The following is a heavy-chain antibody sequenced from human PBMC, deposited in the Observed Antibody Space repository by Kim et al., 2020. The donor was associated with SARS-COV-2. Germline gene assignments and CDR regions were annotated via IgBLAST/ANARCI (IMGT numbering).Heavy chain of an antibody. CDR1: GYTFTDNY. V-gene: IGHV1-2*06. J-gene: IGHJ3*02. CDR2: INPNSGAT. D-gene: IGHD4-17*01. CDR3: ARPYGLHDAFDI. Sequence: ASVKVSCKASGYTFTDNYIHWVRQAPGQGLDWMGRINPNSGATNSAQRFQGRVTMTRDTSISTAYMELSSLRSDDTAVYYCARPYGLHDAFDIWGQGTMVTVSS.